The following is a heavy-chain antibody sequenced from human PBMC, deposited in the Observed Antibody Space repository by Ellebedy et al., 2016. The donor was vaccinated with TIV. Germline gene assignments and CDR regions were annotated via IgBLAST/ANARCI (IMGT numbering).Heavy chain of an antibody. CDR3: ETLALAGELDY. Sequence: GESLKISCVASGYTFSNYGLHWVRQAPGKGLEWVAFIWYDGRNKYYEDSVKGRFTISSDNSNNTLYLQKNRLRAEDTAVYYCETLALAGELDYWGQGTLVTVSS. CDR2: IWYDGRNK. V-gene: IGHV3-30*02. J-gene: IGHJ4*02. CDR1: GYTFSNYG. D-gene: IGHD6-19*01.